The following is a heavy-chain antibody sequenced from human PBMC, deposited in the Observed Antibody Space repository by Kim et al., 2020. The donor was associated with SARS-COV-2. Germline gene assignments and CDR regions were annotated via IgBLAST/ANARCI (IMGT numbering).Heavy chain of an antibody. J-gene: IGHJ4*02. V-gene: IGHV1-46*01. CDR2: IHPSGVSINPSGDSI. Sequence: ASVKVSCKASGYTFTGYIMHWVRQGTGQGLEWMGMIHPSGVSINPSGDSISYAQKFQGRVTMTRDTSTSTVFLELSSLRSEDTAVYYCATEYSDLGYWGQGTLVTVSS. D-gene: IGHD3-16*01. CDR3: ATEYSDLGY. CDR1: GYTFTGYI.